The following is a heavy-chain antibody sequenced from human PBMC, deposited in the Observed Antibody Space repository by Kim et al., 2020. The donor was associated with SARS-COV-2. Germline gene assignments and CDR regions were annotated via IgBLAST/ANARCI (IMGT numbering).Heavy chain of an antibody. CDR2: INSAGSTT. D-gene: IGHD5-18*01. V-gene: IGHV3-74*01. CDR3: ARGRENNYGYWDY. J-gene: IGHJ4*02. Sequence: GGSLRLSCAASGFTLSSYWMHWVRQAPGKGLVWVSRINSAGSTTNYAGSVKGRFTISRDNAKNTLYLQMNSLRAEEMAVYYCARGRENNYGYWDYWGQGTLVTVSS. CDR1: GFTLSSYW.